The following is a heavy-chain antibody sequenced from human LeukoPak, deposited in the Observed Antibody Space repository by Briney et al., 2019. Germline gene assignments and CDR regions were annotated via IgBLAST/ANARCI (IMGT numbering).Heavy chain of an antibody. D-gene: IGHD3-10*01. CDR1: GGSISSGSYY. J-gene: IGHJ4*02. CDR3: ARGELL. Sequence: SETLSLTCTVSGGSISSGSYYWSWIRQPAGKGLEWIGRIFTSGSTNYNPSLKSRVTMSLDTSKNQFSLKLSSVTAADTAVYYCARGELLWGQGILVTVSS. V-gene: IGHV4-61*02. CDR2: IFTSGST.